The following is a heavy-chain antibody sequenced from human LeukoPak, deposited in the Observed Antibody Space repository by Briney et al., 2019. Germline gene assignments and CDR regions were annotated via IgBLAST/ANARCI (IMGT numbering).Heavy chain of an antibody. J-gene: IGHJ3*02. V-gene: IGHV4-34*01. D-gene: IGHD5-18*01. CDR1: GGSFSGYN. CDR3: ARGGYSYGFKAFDI. CDR2: INHSGST. Sequence: PSETLSLTCAVYGGSFSGYNWSWIRQPPGKGLEWIGEINHSGSTNYNPSLKSRVTISVDTSKNQFSLRLSSVTAADTAVYYCARGGYSYGFKAFDIWGQGTKVTVSS.